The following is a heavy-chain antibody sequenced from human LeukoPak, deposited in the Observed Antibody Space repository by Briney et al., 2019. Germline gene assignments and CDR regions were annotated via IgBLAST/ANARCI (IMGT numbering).Heavy chain of an antibody. J-gene: IGHJ4*02. D-gene: IGHD1-26*01. CDR3: ARGAPYRDSDDY. V-gene: IGHV3-7*05. CDR2: INQDGSVK. CDR1: GFIFRNYW. Sequence: GGSLRLSCAASGFIFRNYWMSWVRQAPGKGLEWVANINQDGSVKNHVDSVKGRFTISRDNAKNSLYLQLSSLKPEDTAVYYCARGAPYRDSDDYWGQGTLVIVSS.